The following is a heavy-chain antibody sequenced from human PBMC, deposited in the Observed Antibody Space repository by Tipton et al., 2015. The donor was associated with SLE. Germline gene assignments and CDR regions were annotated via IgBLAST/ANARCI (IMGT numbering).Heavy chain of an antibody. CDR3: AKGDETPMTPFDY. V-gene: IGHV1-18*01. D-gene: IGHD4-17*01. J-gene: IGHJ4*02. Sequence: NLQGRVTMTRDTSTSTAYMELRSLRSEDTAVYYCAKGDETPMTPFDYWGQGTLVTVSS.